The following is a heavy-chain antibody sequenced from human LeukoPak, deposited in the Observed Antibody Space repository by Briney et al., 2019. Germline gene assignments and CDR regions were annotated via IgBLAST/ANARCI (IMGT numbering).Heavy chain of an antibody. CDR2: INPNSGGT. Sequence: ASVKVSCKASGYTFTGYYMHWVRQAPGQGLEWMGWINPNSGGTNYAQKLQGRVTMTTDTSTSTAYMELRSLRSDDTAVYYCARVGPRYNWNQQTYYFDYWGQGTLVTVSS. V-gene: IGHV1-2*02. J-gene: IGHJ4*02. D-gene: IGHD1-20*01. CDR3: ARVGPRYNWNQQTYYFDY. CDR1: GYTFTGYY.